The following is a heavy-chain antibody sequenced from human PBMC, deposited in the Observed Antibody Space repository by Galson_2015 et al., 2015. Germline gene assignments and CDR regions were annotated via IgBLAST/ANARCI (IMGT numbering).Heavy chain of an antibody. CDR2: ISSSGSTI. D-gene: IGHD2-15*01. V-gene: IGHV3-11*01. J-gene: IGHJ6*03. CDR3: ASVADTPCYYYYMDV. CDR1: GFTFSDYY. Sequence: SLRLSCAASGFTFSDYYMSWIRQAPGKGLEWVSYISSSGSTIYYADSVKGRFTISRDNAKNPPYLQMNSLRAEDTAVYYCASVADTPCYYYYMDVWGKGTTVTVSS.